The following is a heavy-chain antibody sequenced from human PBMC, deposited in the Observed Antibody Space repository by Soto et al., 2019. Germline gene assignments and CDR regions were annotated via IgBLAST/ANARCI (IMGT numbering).Heavy chain of an antibody. J-gene: IGHJ4*02. Sequence: SETLSLTCAVSGHSISSGYYWGWIRQPPGKGLEWIGSIYHSGSTYYNPSLKSRVTISVDTSKNQFSLKLSSVTAADTAVYYCARGYDSSGYPGYWGQGTLVTVSS. CDR2: IYHSGST. D-gene: IGHD3-22*01. CDR3: ARGYDSSGYPGY. CDR1: GHSISSGYY. V-gene: IGHV4-38-2*01.